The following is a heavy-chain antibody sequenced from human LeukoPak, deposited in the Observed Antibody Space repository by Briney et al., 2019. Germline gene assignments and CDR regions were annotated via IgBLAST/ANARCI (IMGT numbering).Heavy chain of an antibody. V-gene: IGHV4-39*07. CDR2: MYYSGST. Sequence: PSETLSLTCTVSGGSISSSSHYWGWIRQPPGKGLEWIGSMYYSGSTYYNPSLKSRVTISVDTSKNQFSLKLNSVTAADTAVYYCARDRGIAVAGPPRYYYYGMDVWGQGTTVTVSS. CDR1: GGSISSSSHY. CDR3: ARDRGIAVAGPPRYYYYGMDV. J-gene: IGHJ6*02. D-gene: IGHD6-19*01.